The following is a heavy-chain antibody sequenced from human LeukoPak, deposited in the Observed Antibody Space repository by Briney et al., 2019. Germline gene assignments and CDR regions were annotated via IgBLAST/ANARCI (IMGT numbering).Heavy chain of an antibody. CDR1: GDSINIYY. V-gene: IGHV4-4*07. CDR2: IYISGST. D-gene: IGHD4-23*01. Sequence: SETLSLTCTVSGDSINIYYWSWIRQPAGKGLEWIGRIYISGSTNYNPSLKSRLTMSVDTSKNQFSLNLSSLTAADTAMYYCAGREPHGDYGGKIRYYYYMDVWGKGTTVTVSS. CDR3: AGREPHGDYGGKIRYYYYMDV. J-gene: IGHJ6*03.